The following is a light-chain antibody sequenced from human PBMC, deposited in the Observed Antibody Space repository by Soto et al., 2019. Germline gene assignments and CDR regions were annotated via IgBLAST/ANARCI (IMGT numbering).Light chain of an antibody. V-gene: IGLV1-40*01. CDR3: AAWEDSLIGLGVV. J-gene: IGLJ2*01. Sequence: QSVLTQPPSVSGAPGQRVTISCIGSGSNIGANFDVHWYQQVPGTVPKLLIYANNNRPSGIPDRFSASKSGTSASLAISGLQPEDEAQYYCAAWEDSLIGLGVVFGGGTKLTVL. CDR2: ANN. CDR1: GSNIGANFD.